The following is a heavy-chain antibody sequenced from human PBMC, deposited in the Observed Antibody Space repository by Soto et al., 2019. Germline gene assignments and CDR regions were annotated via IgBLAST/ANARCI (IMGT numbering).Heavy chain of an antibody. CDR1: GGTFSSYA. CDR3: ARGLTTGRVGLRTDYYYGMDV. CDR2: IIPIFGTA. D-gene: IGHD4-4*01. J-gene: IGHJ6*02. V-gene: IGHV1-69*01. Sequence: QVQLVQSGAEVKKPGSSVKVSCKASGGTFSSYAISWVRQAPGQGLEWMGGIIPIFGTANYAQKFQGRVTITADESTSTAYMELSSLRSEDTAVYYCARGLTTGRVGLRTDYYYGMDVWGQGTTVTVSS.